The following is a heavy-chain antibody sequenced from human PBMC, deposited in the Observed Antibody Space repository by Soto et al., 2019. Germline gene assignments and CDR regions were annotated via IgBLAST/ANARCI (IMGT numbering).Heavy chain of an antibody. D-gene: IGHD2-15*01. V-gene: IGHV3-30*18. Sequence: GGSLRLSCATSGFSLSSYAMHWVRQAPGKGLEWVALMSYDETKKYYADSVKGRFTISRDTSKNTLFLQMNNLRVEDTAVYYCAKDRRDGDFMQILVVDFCGQGALVTVSS. J-gene: IGHJ4*02. CDR2: MSYDETKK. CDR1: GFSLSSYA. CDR3: AKDRRDGDFMQILVVDF.